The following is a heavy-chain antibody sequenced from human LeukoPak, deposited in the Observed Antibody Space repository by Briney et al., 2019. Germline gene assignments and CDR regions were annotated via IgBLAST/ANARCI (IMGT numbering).Heavy chain of an antibody. CDR1: GFTFSSYE. V-gene: IGHV3-48*03. D-gene: IGHD3-22*01. Sequence: QTGGSLRLSCAASGFTFSSYEMNWVRQAPGKGLEWVSYISSSGSTIYYADSVKGRFTISRDNAKNSLYLQMISLRAEDTAVYYCARTRYYDSSGYYFDDAFDIWGQGTMVTVSS. J-gene: IGHJ3*02. CDR3: ARTRYYDSSGYYFDDAFDI. CDR2: ISSSGSTI.